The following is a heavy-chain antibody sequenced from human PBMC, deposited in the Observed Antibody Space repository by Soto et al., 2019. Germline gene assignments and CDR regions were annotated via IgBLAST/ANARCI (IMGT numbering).Heavy chain of an antibody. D-gene: IGHD6-19*01. Sequence: RASGKVCCKASGYTFTSYAMHGVRQAPGQRLEWMGWINAGNGNTKYSQKFQGRVTITRDTSASTAYMELSSLRSEDTAVYYCARTVGPNRWLVLGTTREATLGNWGQGTLVTVSS. V-gene: IGHV1-3*01. CDR1: GYTFTSYA. CDR3: ARTVGPNRWLVLGTTREATLGN. CDR2: INAGNGNT. J-gene: IGHJ4*02.